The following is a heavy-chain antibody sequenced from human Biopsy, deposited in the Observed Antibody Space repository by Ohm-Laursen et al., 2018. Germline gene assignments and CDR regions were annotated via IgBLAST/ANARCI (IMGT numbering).Heavy chain of an antibody. CDR2: IKQDGNEK. CDR3: AKAPCTQFGSGACHDPFDK. D-gene: IGHD3-10*01. Sequence: SLRLSCAASGFTFSDYWMGWVRQAPGKGLEWVANIKQDGNEKYYVDSVMGRFTISRDNGKNSLYLQMNSLRAEDTAVYYCAKAPCTQFGSGACHDPFDKWGQGTTVTVSS. V-gene: IGHV3-7*01. CDR1: GFTFSDYW. J-gene: IGHJ3*02.